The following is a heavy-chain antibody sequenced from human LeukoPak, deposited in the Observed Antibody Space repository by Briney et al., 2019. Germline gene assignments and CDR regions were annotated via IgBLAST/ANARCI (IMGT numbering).Heavy chain of an antibody. Sequence: GASVKVSCKASGGTFSSYAISWVRQAPGQGLEWMGGIIPIFGTANYAQKFQGRVTITADESTSTAYMELSSLRSEDTAVYYCARKTIPLKVSPFDPWGQGTLVTVSS. J-gene: IGHJ5*02. V-gene: IGHV1-69*13. CDR1: GGTFSSYA. CDR3: ARKTIPLKVSPFDP. CDR2: IIPIFGTA. D-gene: IGHD3-3*01.